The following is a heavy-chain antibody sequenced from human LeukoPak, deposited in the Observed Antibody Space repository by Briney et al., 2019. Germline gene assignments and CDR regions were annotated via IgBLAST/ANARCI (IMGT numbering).Heavy chain of an antibody. CDR2: IQQDGNEK. J-gene: IGHJ4*02. V-gene: IGHV3-7*01. Sequence: GGSLRLSCAASGFTFSSYWMSWVRQAPGKGLEWVANIQQDGNEKYYVDSVKGRFTISRDNAKNSLYLQMNSLRVEDTAVYYCASRIVGTPDYFDYWGQGTLVTVSS. CDR1: GFTFSSYW. CDR3: ASRIVGTPDYFDY. D-gene: IGHD1-26*01.